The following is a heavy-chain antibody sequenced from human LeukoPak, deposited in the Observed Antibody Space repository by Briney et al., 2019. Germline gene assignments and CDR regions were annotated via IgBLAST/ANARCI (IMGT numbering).Heavy chain of an antibody. CDR1: GVSICSSY. CDR2: IHYSGNT. Sequence: SETLSLTCTVSGVSICSSYWSWIRQPPGKRLEWIGYIHYSGNTNYNPSLQSRVTISLDTSKNQFSLNLNSVTAADTAVYYCARGYYDSSGYSNTFDIWGQGTMITVSS. D-gene: IGHD3-22*01. J-gene: IGHJ3*02. CDR3: ARGYYDSSGYSNTFDI. V-gene: IGHV4-59*01.